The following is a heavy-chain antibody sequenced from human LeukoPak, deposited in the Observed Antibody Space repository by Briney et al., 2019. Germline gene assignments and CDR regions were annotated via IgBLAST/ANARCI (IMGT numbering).Heavy chain of an antibody. J-gene: IGHJ6*03. CDR3: ASSSVTMVRSKYYYYMDV. CDR1: GYTFTSYG. CDR2: ISAYNGNT. D-gene: IGHD3-10*01. V-gene: IGHV1-18*03. Sequence: GSVEVSCKASGYTFTSYGISWVRQAPGQGLEWMGWISAYNGNTNYAQMLQGRVTMTTDTSTSTAYMELRSLRSDDVAVYYCASSSVTMVRSKYYYYMDVWGKGTTVTVSS.